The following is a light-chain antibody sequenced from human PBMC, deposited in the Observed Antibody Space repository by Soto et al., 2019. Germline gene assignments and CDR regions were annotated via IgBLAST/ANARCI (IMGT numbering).Light chain of an antibody. CDR3: CSYAGSVV. CDR1: SSDVGSYNL. J-gene: IGLJ2*01. Sequence: QSALTQPASVSGSPGQSITISCTGTSSDVGSYNLVSWYQQHPGKAPKLMIYEGSKPPSGVSNRFSGSKSGNPASLTISGLQSEDEADYYCCSYAGSVVFGGGTKLTVL. V-gene: IGLV2-23*01. CDR2: EGS.